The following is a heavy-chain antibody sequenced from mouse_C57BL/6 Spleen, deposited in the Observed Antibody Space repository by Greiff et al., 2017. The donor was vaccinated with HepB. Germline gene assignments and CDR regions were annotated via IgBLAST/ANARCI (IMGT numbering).Heavy chain of an antibody. J-gene: IGHJ3*01. V-gene: IGHV5-17*01. CDR3: ARDFYYYGSSPAWFAY. CDR2: ISSGSSTI. D-gene: IGHD1-1*01. CDR1: GFTFSDYG. Sequence: EVQRAESGGGLVKPGGSLKLSCAASGFTFSDYGMHWVRQAPEKGLEWVAYISSGSSTIYYADTVKGRFTISRDNAKNTLFLQMTSLRSEDTAMYYCARDFYYYGSSPAWFAYWGQGTLVTVSA.